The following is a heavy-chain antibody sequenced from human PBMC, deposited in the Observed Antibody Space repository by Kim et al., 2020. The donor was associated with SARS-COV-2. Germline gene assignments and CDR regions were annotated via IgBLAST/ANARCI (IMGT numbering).Heavy chain of an antibody. Sequence: SETLSLTCTISGGSINSHYWSWVRQPPGRGLEWIGYFFSSGITNYNPSLKGRVTISLDTSKNQFSLKLTSVTAADSAIYFCAKSPSGGSGRRPYYYYMDVWGKGTTVTVSS. D-gene: IGHD3-10*01. CDR1: GGSINSHY. CDR2: FFSSGIT. CDR3: AKSPSGGSGRRPYYYYMDV. J-gene: IGHJ6*03. V-gene: IGHV4-59*11.